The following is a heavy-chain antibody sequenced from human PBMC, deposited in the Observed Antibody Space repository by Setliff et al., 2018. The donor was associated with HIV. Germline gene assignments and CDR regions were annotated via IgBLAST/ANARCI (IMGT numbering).Heavy chain of an antibody. CDR3: TRDWCSSTSCYVGN. D-gene: IGHD2-2*01. CDR1: GFTFGDYA. CDR2: IRSITYGGTT. Sequence: LRLSCTASGFTFGDYAMSWFRQAPGKGLEWISFIRSITYGGTTEYAASVKGRFTISRDDSKSIAYLQMNSLKTEDTAVYYCTRDWCSSTSCYVGNWGQGTLVTVSS. J-gene: IGHJ4*02. V-gene: IGHV3-49*03.